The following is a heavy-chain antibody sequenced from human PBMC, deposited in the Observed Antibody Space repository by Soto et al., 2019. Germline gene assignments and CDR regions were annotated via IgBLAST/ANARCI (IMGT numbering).Heavy chain of an antibody. CDR1: GFTFSSYW. CDR2: LYTDGSRT. J-gene: IGHJ6*03. CDR3: ARGAGGYYHMDA. Sequence: EVQLVESGGGLVQPGGSLRLSCAASGFTFSSYWMHWVRQVPGKGLVWVSRLYTDGSRTSYADSVKGRLTISSDNAKNTLYLQMNSLRPEDTAVDYCARGAGGYYHMDAWGKGTTVTVSS. D-gene: IGHD3-10*01. V-gene: IGHV3-74*01.